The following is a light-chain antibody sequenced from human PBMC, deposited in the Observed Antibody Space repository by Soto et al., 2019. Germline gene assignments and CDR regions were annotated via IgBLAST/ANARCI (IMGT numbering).Light chain of an antibody. CDR2: DAS. Sequence: EIVLTQSPATLSLSPGERSTLSCMASQSVSSYLAWYQQKPGQAPRLLIYDASNRATGIPARFSGSGSGTDFTLTISSLEPEDFAVYHCQQRSNHGWTFGQGTKVEIK. J-gene: IGKJ1*01. CDR1: QSVSSY. CDR3: QQRSNHGWT. V-gene: IGKV3-11*01.